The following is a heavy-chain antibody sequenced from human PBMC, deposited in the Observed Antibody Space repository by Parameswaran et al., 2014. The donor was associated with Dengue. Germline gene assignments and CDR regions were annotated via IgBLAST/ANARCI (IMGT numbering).Heavy chain of an antibody. CDR2: INHSGST. Sequence: PGKGLEWIGEINHSGSTNYNPSLKSRVTISVDTSKNQFSLKLSSVTAADTAVYYCARAGIPNRKYGMDVWGQGTTVTVSS. D-gene: IGHD6-13*01. V-gene: IGHV4-34*01. J-gene: IGHJ6*02. CDR3: ARAGIPNRKYGMDV.